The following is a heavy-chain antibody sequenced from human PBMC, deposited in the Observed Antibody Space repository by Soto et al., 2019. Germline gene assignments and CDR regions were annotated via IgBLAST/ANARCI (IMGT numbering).Heavy chain of an antibody. J-gene: IGHJ6*02. CDR3: AKDRIAASDYFGMDV. Sequence: VGSLRLSCAASGFTFSSYAMSWVRQAPGKGLEWVSSISGSGGSTYYADSVKGRFTISRDNSKNTLYLQMNSLTAEDTAVYYCAKDRIAASDYFGMDVWGQGTTVTV. D-gene: IGHD6-25*01. CDR1: GFTFSSYA. CDR2: ISGSGGST. V-gene: IGHV3-23*01.